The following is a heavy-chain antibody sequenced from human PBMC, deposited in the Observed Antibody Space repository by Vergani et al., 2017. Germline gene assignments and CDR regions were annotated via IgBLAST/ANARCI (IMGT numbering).Heavy chain of an antibody. CDR3: ARARRWLQLRGDFGYYFDY. D-gene: IGHD5-24*01. CDR2: IRHDGIT. Sequence: QAQLQQWGAGLLKPSETLSLTCAIYGGSFNDYWWTWIRQPPGKGLEWIGEIRHDGITHYSPSLKSRVTISIDTSKNQFSLKLSSVTAADTAVYYCARARRWLQLRGDFGYYFDYWGQGTLVTVSS. V-gene: IGHV4-34*01. J-gene: IGHJ4*02. CDR1: GGSFNDYW.